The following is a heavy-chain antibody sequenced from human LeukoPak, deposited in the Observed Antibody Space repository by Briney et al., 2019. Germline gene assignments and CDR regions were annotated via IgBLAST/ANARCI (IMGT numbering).Heavy chain of an antibody. CDR1: GYTFTSYA. D-gene: IGHD2-15*01. Sequence: ASVKVSCKASGYTFTSYAMHWVRQAPGQRLEWMGWINAGNGNTKYSQEFQGRVTITRDTSASTAYMGLSSLRSEDMAVYYCARAYCSGGSCYHDYWGQGTLVTVSS. CDR2: INAGNGNT. J-gene: IGHJ4*02. V-gene: IGHV1-3*03. CDR3: ARAYCSGGSCYHDY.